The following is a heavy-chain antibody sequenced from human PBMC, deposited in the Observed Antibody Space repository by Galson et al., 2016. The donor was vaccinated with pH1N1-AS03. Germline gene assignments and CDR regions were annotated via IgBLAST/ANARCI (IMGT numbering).Heavy chain of an antibody. CDR1: GYTFTSYG. V-gene: IGHV1-18*04. CDR3: ARDLGGGIIKEAY. CDR2: ISAHNGYT. J-gene: IGHJ4*02. Sequence: QSGAEVKKPGVSVKVSCKASGYTFTSYGITWVRQAPGQGLEWIGWISAHNGYTKYAQKLQGRVTMTTDTSTSTAYMELRSLRSDDTAVFYCARDLGGGIIKEAYWGQGTLVTVSS. D-gene: IGHD3-10*01.